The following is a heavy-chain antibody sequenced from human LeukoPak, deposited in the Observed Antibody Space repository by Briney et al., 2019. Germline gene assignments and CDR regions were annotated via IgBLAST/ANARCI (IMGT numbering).Heavy chain of an antibody. J-gene: IGHJ6*02. V-gene: IGHV3-23*01. CDR3: AKDIAKNSPYGMDV. Sequence: GGSLRLSCAASGFTFSGYVMSWVRQVPGKGLEWVSTISHSGVTTYYADPVRGRFTISRDNSKNTLYLQMNSLGADDTAVYYCAKDIAKNSPYGMDVWGQGTTVTVSS. D-gene: IGHD6-13*01. CDR2: ISHSGVTT. CDR1: GFTFSGYV.